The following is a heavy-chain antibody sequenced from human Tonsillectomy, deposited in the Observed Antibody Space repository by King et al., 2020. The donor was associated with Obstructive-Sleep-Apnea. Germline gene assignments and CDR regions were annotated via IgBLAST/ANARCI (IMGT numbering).Heavy chain of an antibody. D-gene: IGHD3-10*01. CDR1: GFTFSTYA. CDR2: ISYSGGST. V-gene: IGHV3-23*04. CDR3: ADFGSGSYVLDY. Sequence: VQLVESGGGLVQPWVSLRLSCAASGFTFSTYAMTWVRQAPGKGLEWGLTISYSGGSTFYADSVKGRFTISRDNSKNTLYLQMNSLRAEDTAVYYCADFGSGSYVLDYWGQGTLVTVSS. J-gene: IGHJ4*02.